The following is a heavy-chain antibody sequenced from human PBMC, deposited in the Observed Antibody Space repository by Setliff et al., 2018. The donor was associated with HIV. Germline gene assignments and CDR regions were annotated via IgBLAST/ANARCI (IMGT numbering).Heavy chain of an antibody. D-gene: IGHD6-19*01. V-gene: IGHV4-61*09. J-gene: IGHJ4*02. CDR1: GDSISSGSYY. CDR2: IYTSWST. CDR3: ARGRRSSGWYVYH. Sequence: SETLSLTCTVSGDSISSGSYYGSWIRQPAGRGLEWIGHIYTSWSTNYNPSLMSRVTISVDTSTNQFSLKLSAVTAADTAVYYCARGRRSSGWYVYHWGQGTLVTVSS.